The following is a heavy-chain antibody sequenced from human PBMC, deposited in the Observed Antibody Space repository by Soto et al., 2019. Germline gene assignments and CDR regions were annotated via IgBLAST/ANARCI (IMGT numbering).Heavy chain of an antibody. D-gene: IGHD2-2*01. CDR2: ISSSGTTI. Sequence: EVQLVESGGGLVKPGGSLRLSCAASGFTFSTYTMSWVRQAPGKGLEWVSSISSSGTTIYYADSVKGRFTISRDNAKNSLDLQMNSLRAEDTAVYYCAREWARRTGCYGCYLDPWGQGTLVTVSS. V-gene: IGHV3-21*01. CDR1: GFTFSTYT. J-gene: IGHJ5*02. CDR3: AREWARRTGCYGCYLDP.